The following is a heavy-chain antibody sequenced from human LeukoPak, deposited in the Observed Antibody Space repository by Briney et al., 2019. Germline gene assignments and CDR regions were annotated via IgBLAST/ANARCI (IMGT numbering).Heavy chain of an antibody. CDR1: GVTFSSYT. V-gene: IGHV1-69*06. Sequence: ASVKVSCKASGVTFSSYTFTWVRQAPGQGLEWMGGIIPIFGTANYAQKFQGRVTITADKSTSTAYMELRSLRSDDTAVYYCARDSFGGPEIAAASSGYWGQGTLVTVSS. CDR3: ARDSFGGPEIAAASSGY. D-gene: IGHD6-13*01. J-gene: IGHJ4*02. CDR2: IIPIFGTA.